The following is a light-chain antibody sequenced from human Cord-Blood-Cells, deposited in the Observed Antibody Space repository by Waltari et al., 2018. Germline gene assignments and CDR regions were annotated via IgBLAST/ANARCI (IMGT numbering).Light chain of an antibody. Sequence: QSALTQPASVSGSPGQSITISCTGTSSDVGSYNLVSWYQQHPGKAPKLMIYEVSKRPSGVSKRFSVSKSDNTASLTISGLQAEDEADYYCCSYAGSSTYVFGTGTKVTVL. CDR3: CSYAGSSTYV. J-gene: IGLJ1*01. V-gene: IGLV2-23*02. CDR2: EVS. CDR1: SSDVGSYNL.